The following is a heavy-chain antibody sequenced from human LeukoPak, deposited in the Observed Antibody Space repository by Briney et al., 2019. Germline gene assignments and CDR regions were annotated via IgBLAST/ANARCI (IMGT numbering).Heavy chain of an antibody. Sequence: GASLKISCKGSDYNFATYWIGWLRQMPGKGLEWMGIIYPGDSDTKYSPSFQGQVTISADKSTSTAYLQWSTLKASDTAIYYCARNFYSGWGSFFYFDTWGQGTLVTVSS. V-gene: IGHV5-51*01. J-gene: IGHJ4*02. D-gene: IGHD3-10*01. CDR1: DYNFATYW. CDR2: IYPGDSDT. CDR3: ARNFYSGWGSFFYFDT.